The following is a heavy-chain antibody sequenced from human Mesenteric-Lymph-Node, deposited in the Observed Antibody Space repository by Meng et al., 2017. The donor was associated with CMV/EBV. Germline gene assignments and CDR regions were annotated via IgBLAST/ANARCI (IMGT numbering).Heavy chain of an antibody. CDR1: GYSISSGYY. CDR3: ASMRVRGPPGYYFDY. D-gene: IGHD3-10*01. V-gene: IGHV4-38-2*02. J-gene: IGHJ4*02. CDR2: IYHSGST. Sequence: SETLSLTCTVSGYSISSGYYWGWIRQPPGKGLEWIGSIYHSGSTYYYPSLKSRVTISVDTSKNQFSLKLSSVTAADTAVYYCASMRVRGPPGYYFDYWGQGTLVTVSS.